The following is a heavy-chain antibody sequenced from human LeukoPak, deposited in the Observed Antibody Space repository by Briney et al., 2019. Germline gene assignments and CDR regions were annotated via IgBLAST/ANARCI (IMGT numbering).Heavy chain of an antibody. J-gene: IGHJ4*02. CDR2: IYYSGTT. D-gene: IGHD1-26*01. V-gene: IGHV4-39*07. Sequence: PSETLSLTCTVSGGSISSSDYYWGWIRQPPGKGLEWIASIYYSGTTHYNPSHQSRVTMSVDKSKNQFSLKLSSVTAADTAVYHCARGGSSLDYWGQGTLVTVSS. CDR1: GGSISSSDYY. CDR3: ARGGSSLDY.